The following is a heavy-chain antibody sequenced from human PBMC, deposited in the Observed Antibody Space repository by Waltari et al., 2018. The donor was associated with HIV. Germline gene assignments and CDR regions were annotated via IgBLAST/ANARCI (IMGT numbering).Heavy chain of an antibody. D-gene: IGHD3-22*01. CDR3: ARLPAGPYESGGASSNYFDY. CDR2: ISPVDSDT. Sequence: EVQLVQSGTELKKPGESLQISCQSSGYSFTSYWIGWVPQRSGKGLEWMGIISPVDSDTRYSPSFQGQVTISADKSINTAYLQWTSLKASDTAIYYCARLPAGPYESGGASSNYFDYWGRGTLVTVSS. V-gene: IGHV5-51*03. J-gene: IGHJ4*02. CDR1: GYSFTSYW.